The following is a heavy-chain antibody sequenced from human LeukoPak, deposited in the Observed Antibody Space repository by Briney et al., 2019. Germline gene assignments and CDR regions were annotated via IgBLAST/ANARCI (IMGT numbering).Heavy chain of an antibody. CDR3: ARVLWD. Sequence: PSETLSLTCTVSGAPISSGGDYWTWIWQPAGKGLEWVGLIYASGTTKYNPSLKSRLTISLDTSKNQFSLKLTSVTAADTAVYFCARVLWDWGQGTLVTVST. CDR2: IYASGTT. V-gene: IGHV4-61*02. CDR1: GAPISSGGDY. J-gene: IGHJ4*02. D-gene: IGHD3-16*01.